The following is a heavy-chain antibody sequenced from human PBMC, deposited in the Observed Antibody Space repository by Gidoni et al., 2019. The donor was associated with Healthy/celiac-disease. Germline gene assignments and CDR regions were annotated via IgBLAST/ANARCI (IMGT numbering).Heavy chain of an antibody. D-gene: IGHD6-13*01. CDR1: GGSFSGYY. J-gene: IGHJ5*02. CDR3: ARGGRGGIAAAKRPVWFDP. CDR2: INHSGST. Sequence: QVQLQQWGAGLLKPSETLSLTCAVYGGSFSGYYWSWIRQPPGKGLEWIGEINHSGSTNYNPSLKSRVTISVDTSKNQFSLKLSSVTAADTAVYYCARGGRGGIAAAKRPVWFDPWGQGTLVTVSS. V-gene: IGHV4-34*01.